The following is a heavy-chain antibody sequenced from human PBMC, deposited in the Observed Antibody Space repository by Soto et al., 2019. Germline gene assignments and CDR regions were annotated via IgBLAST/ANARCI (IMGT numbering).Heavy chain of an antibody. CDR1: GYSFNNYW. V-gene: IGHV5-51*01. CDR3: ARHATTGYMSPFDS. Sequence: LGESLKISCKGSGYSFNNYWIGWVRQMPGKGLEWMGIIDPSDSDSRYRPSFQGHVTISADKSTGTVYLQWSSLKASDTATYYCARHATTGYMSPFDSWGQGTLVTVSS. J-gene: IGHJ4*02. CDR2: IDPSDSDS. D-gene: IGHD3-9*01.